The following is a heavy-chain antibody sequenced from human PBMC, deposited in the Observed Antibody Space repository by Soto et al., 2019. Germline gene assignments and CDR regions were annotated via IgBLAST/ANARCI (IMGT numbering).Heavy chain of an antibody. Sequence: EVQLVESGGGLVQPGGSLRLSCAVSGFTFSNYWMHWVRQAPGKGLVWVSRINSDGSSTSYADFVKGRLTISRDNAKNTLYLQMNSLRAEDTAVYYCARFRVDGDYVPWGQGTLVTVSS. CDR2: INSDGSST. CDR1: GFTFSNYW. D-gene: IGHD4-17*01. CDR3: ARFRVDGDYVP. J-gene: IGHJ5*02. V-gene: IGHV3-74*01.